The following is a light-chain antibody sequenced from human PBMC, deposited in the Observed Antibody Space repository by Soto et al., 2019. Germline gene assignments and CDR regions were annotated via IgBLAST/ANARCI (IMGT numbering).Light chain of an antibody. CDR3: QSYDSSLSGVV. CDR2: GNS. CDR1: SSIIGAGYD. V-gene: IGLV1-40*01. Sequence: QSVLTQPPSVSGAPGQRVTISCTGSSSIIGAGYDVHWYQQLPGTAPKLLIYGNSNRPSGVPDRFSGSKSGTSASLAITGLQPEDDADYYYQSYDSSLSGVVFGGGTKLTVL. J-gene: IGLJ2*01.